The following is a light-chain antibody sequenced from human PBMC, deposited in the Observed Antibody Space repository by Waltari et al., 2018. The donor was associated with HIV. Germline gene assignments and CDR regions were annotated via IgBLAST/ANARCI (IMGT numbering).Light chain of an antibody. CDR3: ATWDDSLNGWV. CDR1: SSKIGSNT. CDR2: SND. Sequence: QSVLTQPPSASGTPGQRVTISCSGSSSKIGSNTVSWYHQVPGTSPKVLIYSNDARPSGVPDRFSGSKSGTSASLAISGLQSEDEADYYCATWDDSLNGWVFGGGTKVTVL. J-gene: IGLJ3*02. V-gene: IGLV1-44*01.